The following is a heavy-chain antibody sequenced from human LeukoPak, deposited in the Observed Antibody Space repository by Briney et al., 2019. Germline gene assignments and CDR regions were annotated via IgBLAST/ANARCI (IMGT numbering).Heavy chain of an antibody. CDR1: GYTFTGYY. D-gene: IGHD3-10*01. Sequence: ASVKVSCKASGYTFTGYYMHWVRQAPGQGLEWMGWINPNSGGTNYAQKFQGWVTMTRDTSISTAYMELSRLRSDDTAVYYCATDAMAPRTMVRGVLFDYWGQGTLVTVSS. J-gene: IGHJ4*02. V-gene: IGHV1-2*04. CDR2: INPNSGGT. CDR3: ATDAMAPRTMVRGVLFDY.